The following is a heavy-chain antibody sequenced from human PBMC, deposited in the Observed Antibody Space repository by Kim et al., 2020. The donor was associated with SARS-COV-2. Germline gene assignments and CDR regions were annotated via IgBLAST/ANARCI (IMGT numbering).Heavy chain of an antibody. V-gene: IGHV4-31*03. CDR2: IYYSGST. CDR3: ARGGGYTLGWFDP. D-gene: IGHD1-26*01. CDR1: GGSISSGGYY. Sequence: SETLSLTCTVSGGSISSGGYYWSWIRQHPGKGLEWIGYIYYSGSTYYNPSLKSRVTISVDTSKNQFSLKLSSVTAADTAVYYCARGGGYTLGWFDPWGQGTLVTVSS. J-gene: IGHJ5*02.